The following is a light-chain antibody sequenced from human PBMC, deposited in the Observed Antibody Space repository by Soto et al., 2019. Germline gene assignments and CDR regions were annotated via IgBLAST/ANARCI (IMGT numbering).Light chain of an antibody. CDR2: NTN. J-gene: IGLJ3*02. V-gene: IGLV8-61*01. Sequence: QTVVTQEPSFSVSPGGTVTLTCGLSSGPVFTSSYPNWYQQTPGQAPRTLIFNTNTRSSGVPDRFSGSILGDKAALTITGAQADDDSYYYCLLYLGGGIWVFXXGXXXTVL. CDR1: SGPVFTSSY. CDR3: LLYLGGGIWV.